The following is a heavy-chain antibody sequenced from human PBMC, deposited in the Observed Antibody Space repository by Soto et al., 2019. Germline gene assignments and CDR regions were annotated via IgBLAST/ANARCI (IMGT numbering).Heavy chain of an antibody. D-gene: IGHD1-1*01. CDR1: GGSISSYY. CDR2: IYYSGST. Sequence: PSETLSLTCTVSGGSISSYYWSWIRQPPGKGLEWIGYIYYSGSTNYNPSVKGRFTISRDNSKNTLYLQMNSLRAEDTAVYYCARGRTSIDYWGQGTLVTVS. J-gene: IGHJ4*02. V-gene: IGHV4-59*12. CDR3: ARGRTSIDY.